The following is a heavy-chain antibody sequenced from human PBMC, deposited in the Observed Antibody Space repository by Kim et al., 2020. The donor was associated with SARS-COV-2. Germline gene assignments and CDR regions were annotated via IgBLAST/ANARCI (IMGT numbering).Heavy chain of an antibody. CDR1: GYSFTSDD. Sequence: ASVKVCCKASGYSFTSDDFNWVRQATGKGPEWMGWMKYNSGNTGYAQKCQGRVTMIRNTFISTAYMELSSLRSEDTAVYYCARVTGGWFDPWGQGALVTVSS. J-gene: IGHJ5*02. V-gene: IGHV1-8*01. D-gene: IGHD2-8*02. CDR2: MKYNSGNT. CDR3: ARVTGGWFDP.